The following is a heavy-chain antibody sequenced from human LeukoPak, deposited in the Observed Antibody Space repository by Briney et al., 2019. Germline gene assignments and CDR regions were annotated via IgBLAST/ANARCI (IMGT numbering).Heavy chain of an antibody. CDR3: ARGYSSGWYYVDA. CDR2: IYTTGST. V-gene: IGHV4-4*07. Sequence: PSETLSLTCTVSGGPFNNFYWSWLRQSAGKGLEWIGRIYTTGSTNYNPPLKSRVTMSVDTSTNQFSLRLSSVTAADTAVYYCARGYSSGWYYVDAWGTGTTVTVSS. J-gene: IGHJ6*03. CDR1: GGPFNNFY. D-gene: IGHD6-19*01.